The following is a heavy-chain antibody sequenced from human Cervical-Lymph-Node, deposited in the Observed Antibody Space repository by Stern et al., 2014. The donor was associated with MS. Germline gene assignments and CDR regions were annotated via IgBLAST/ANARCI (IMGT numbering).Heavy chain of an antibody. D-gene: IGHD3-10*01. CDR2: INHSGST. Sequence: QVQLQQWGAGLLKPSETLSLTCAVYGGSFSGYYWSWIRQPPGKGLEWIGEINHSGSTNYNPSLKSRVTIAVATSKNKFSLKLSSVTAADTAVYYCARSRTYYYVSGQVHYGMDVWGQGTTVTVSS. V-gene: IGHV4-34*01. CDR1: GGSFSGYY. J-gene: IGHJ6*02. CDR3: ARSRTYYYVSGQVHYGMDV.